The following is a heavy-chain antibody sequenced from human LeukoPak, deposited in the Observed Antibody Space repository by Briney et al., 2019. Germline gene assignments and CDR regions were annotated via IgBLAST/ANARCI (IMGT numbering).Heavy chain of an antibody. CDR2: ISAYNGNT. D-gene: IGHD6-19*01. J-gene: IGHJ4*02. CDR1: GYTFTGYY. V-gene: IGHV1-18*04. CDR3: ARDLAVAGH. Sequence: ASVKVSCTASGYTFTGYYIHWVRQAPGQGLEWMGWISAYNGNTNYAQKLQGRVTMTTDTSTSTAYMELRSLRSDDTAVYYCARDLAVAGHWGQGTLVTVSS.